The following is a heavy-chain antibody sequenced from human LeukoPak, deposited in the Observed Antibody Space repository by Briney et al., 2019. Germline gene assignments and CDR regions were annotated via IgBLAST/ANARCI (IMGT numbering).Heavy chain of an antibody. V-gene: IGHV3-21*01. CDR3: ARDLDTAMNTHIFDY. CDR1: GFTFSSYS. D-gene: IGHD5-18*01. Sequence: PGGSLRLSCAASGFTFSSYSMNWVRQAPGKGLEWVSSISSSSYIYYADSVKGRFTISRDNAKNSLYLQMNSLRAEDTAVYYCARDLDTAMNTHIFDYWGQGTLVTVSS. J-gene: IGHJ4*02. CDR2: ISSSSYI.